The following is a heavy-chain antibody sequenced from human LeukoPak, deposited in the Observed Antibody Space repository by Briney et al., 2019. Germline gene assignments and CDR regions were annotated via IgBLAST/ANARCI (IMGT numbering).Heavy chain of an antibody. J-gene: IGHJ3*02. CDR1: GYTFTSYD. V-gene: IGHV1-8*01. Sequence: ASVKVSCKASGYTFTSYDSNWVRQATGQGLEWMGWMNPNSGNTGYAQKFQGRVTMTRNTSISTAYMELSSLRSEDTAVYYCARAGLYDDAFDIWGQGTMVSVSS. CDR3: ARAGLYDDAFDI. CDR2: MNPNSGNT. D-gene: IGHD2-8*01.